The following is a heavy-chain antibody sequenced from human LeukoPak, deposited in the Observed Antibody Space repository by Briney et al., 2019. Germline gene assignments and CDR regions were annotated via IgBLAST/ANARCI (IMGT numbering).Heavy chain of an antibody. Sequence: PSETLSLTCAVSGGSISSSSSICWTWVRQPPGKGLEWIGEFYHSGATNYNPSLKSRVTMLLDKSKNQFSLKLNSVTAADTAVYYCARNGGNSDYDYWGQGTLVTVSA. CDR3: ARNGGNSDYDY. D-gene: IGHD4-23*01. CDR2: FYHSGAT. J-gene: IGHJ4*02. CDR1: GGSISSSSSIC. V-gene: IGHV4-4*02.